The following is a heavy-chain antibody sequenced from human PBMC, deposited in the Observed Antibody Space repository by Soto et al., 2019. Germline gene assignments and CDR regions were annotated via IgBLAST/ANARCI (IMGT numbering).Heavy chain of an antibody. CDR2: ISYSGGST. D-gene: IGHD2-8*02. V-gene: IGHV3-23*01. CDR3: AKDGGNSNWWYYFDY. J-gene: IGHJ4*02. Sequence: GGSLRLSCAASGLTLSNCAMSWVRQAPGKGLEWVSTISYSGGSTDYADSVKGRFTISGDSSKNTLYLQMNSLRAEDTAVYYCAKDGGNSNWWYYFDYWGQGTLVTVSS. CDR1: GLTLSNCA.